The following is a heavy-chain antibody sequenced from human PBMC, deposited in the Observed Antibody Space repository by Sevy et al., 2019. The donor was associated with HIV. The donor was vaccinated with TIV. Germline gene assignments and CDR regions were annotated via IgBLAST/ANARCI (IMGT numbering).Heavy chain of an antibody. Sequence: GGSLRLSCAASGLTFSDYYMSWIRQAPGKGLEWVSDISSSGSTIYYADSVKGRFTISRDNAKNSLYLQMNSLRAEDTAVYYCARSELRYFDWLLPTDAFDIWGQGTMVTVSS. V-gene: IGHV3-11*01. D-gene: IGHD3-9*01. CDR2: ISSSGSTI. CDR1: GLTFSDYY. CDR3: ARSELRYFDWLLPTDAFDI. J-gene: IGHJ3*02.